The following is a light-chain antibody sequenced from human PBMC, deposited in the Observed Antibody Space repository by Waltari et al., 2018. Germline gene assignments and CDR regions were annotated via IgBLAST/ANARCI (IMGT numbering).Light chain of an antibody. CDR3: CSYAGSYTWV. V-gene: IGLV2-11*01. CDR2: DVS. CDR1: SSNVAVYNY. J-gene: IGLJ3*02. Sequence: SDLTQPRTDSESAGQAVTTYCSGPSSNVAVYNYVPCYHHHPGKAPNAMIDDVSKRPAGVPDRYSGSKSGNTASLPTSGLQTEDEADYYCCSYAGSYTWVFGGGTRLTVL.